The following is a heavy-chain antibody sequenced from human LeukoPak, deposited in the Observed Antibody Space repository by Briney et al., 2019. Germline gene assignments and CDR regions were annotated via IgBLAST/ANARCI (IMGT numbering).Heavy chain of an antibody. D-gene: IGHD6-6*01. V-gene: IGHV1-8*01. Sequence: ASVKVSCKASGYTFTSYDINWVRQATGQGLEWMGWMNPNSGNTGYAQKFQGRVTMTRNTSISTAYMELSSLRSEDMAVYYCARVGAYSSSSSPYYHYYYYMDVWGKGTTVTVSS. CDR1: GYTFTSYD. CDR2: MNPNSGNT. CDR3: ARVGAYSSSSSPYYHYYYYMDV. J-gene: IGHJ6*03.